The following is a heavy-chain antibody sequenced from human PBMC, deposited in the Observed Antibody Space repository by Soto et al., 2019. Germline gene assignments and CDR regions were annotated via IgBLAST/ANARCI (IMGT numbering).Heavy chain of an antibody. CDR2: ISSSGSTI. D-gene: IGHD2-2*01. Sequence: QVQLVESGGGLVKPGGSLRLSCAASGFTFSDYYMSWIRQAPGKGLEWVSYISSSGSTIYYADSVKGRFTISRDNAKNSLYLQMNSLRAEDTAVYYCATRCSSTSCPQHAFDIWGQGTMVTVSS. CDR1: GFTFSDYY. V-gene: IGHV3-11*01. J-gene: IGHJ3*02. CDR3: ATRCSSTSCPQHAFDI.